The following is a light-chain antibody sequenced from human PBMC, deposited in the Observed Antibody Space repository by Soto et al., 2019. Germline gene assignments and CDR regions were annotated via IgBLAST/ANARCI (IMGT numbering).Light chain of an antibody. CDR1: SSDVGAYIF. CDR2: DII. J-gene: IGLJ1*01. Sequence: QSVLTQPASVSGSPGQSITISCTGTSSDVGAYIFVSWYQQHPGKAPKLMIYDIINRPSGVSNRFSGSKSGNTASLTISGLQAEDEADYYCSTYTGSNTPYVFGTGTKLTVL. CDR3: STYTGSNTPYV. V-gene: IGLV2-14*03.